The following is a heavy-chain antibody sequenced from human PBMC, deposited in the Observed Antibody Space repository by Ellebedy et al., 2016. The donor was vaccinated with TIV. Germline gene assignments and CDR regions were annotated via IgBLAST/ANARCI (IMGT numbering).Heavy chain of an antibody. CDR1: GFTFSSFA. D-gene: IGHD3-16*01. CDR3: ARVPKGELHDALDI. Sequence: PGGSLRLSCAASGFTFSSFATHCVRHVPGDGLGWVALIPYDGRTKFYTDSAKGRFTISRDNSQNTMYLQMNSLRADATTVYYCARVPKGELHDALDIWGQGTMVTVSS. CDR2: IPYDGRTK. J-gene: IGHJ3*02. V-gene: IGHV3-30*10.